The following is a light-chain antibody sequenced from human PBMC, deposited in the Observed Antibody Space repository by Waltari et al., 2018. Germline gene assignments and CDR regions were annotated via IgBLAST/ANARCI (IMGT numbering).Light chain of an antibody. Sequence: SVLYSSDNKNYLSWYQQKPGQPPKLLIYWASTRDSGVPDRFSGSGSATDFTLTISSLQAEDVAVYYCQQYYSTPRSFGQGTKVEI. CDR1: SVLYSSDNKNY. V-gene: IGKV4-1*01. CDR3: QQYYSTPRS. J-gene: IGKJ2*03. CDR2: WAS.